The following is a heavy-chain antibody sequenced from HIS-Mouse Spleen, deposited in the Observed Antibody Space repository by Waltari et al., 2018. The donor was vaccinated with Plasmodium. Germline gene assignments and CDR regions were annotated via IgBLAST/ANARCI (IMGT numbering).Heavy chain of an antibody. CDR1: GFTVSRNY. Sequence: EVQLVETGGGLIQPGGSLRLSCAASGFTVSRNYMSWVRQAPGKGLEWVSVIYSGGSTYYADSVKGRFTISRDNSKNTLYLQMNSLRAEDTAVYYCARAAIAWGSPYYFDYWGQGTLVTVSS. D-gene: IGHD7-27*01. CDR2: IYSGGST. J-gene: IGHJ4*02. V-gene: IGHV3-53*02. CDR3: ARAAIAWGSPYYFDY.